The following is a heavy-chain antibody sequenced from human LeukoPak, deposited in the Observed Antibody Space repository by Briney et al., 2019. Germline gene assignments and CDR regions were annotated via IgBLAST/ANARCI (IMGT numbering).Heavy chain of an antibody. CDR1: GFTFSSYE. CDR2: ISGSGGST. V-gene: IGHV3-23*01. D-gene: IGHD5-18*01. J-gene: IGHJ4*02. Sequence: GGSLRLSCAASGFTFSSYEMNWVRQAPGKGLEWVSAISGSGGSTYYADSVKGRFTISRDNSKNTLYLQMNSLRAEDTAVYYCAKLIYSYGPNPLDYWGQGTLVTVSS. CDR3: AKLIYSYGPNPLDY.